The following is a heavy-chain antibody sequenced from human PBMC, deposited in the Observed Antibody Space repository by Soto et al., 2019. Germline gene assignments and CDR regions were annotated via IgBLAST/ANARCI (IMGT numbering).Heavy chain of an antibody. V-gene: IGHV3-53*01. CDR3: ARGRHFDF. CDR2: INSGGST. CDR1: WFTVSSNY. J-gene: IGHJ4*02. Sequence: GGSLRLSCSASWFTVSSNYMSWVRQAPGKGLEWVSVINSGGSTYYADSVKGRFTISRDNSKNTLYLQMNSLRAEDTAVYYCARGRHFDFWGQGTLVTVSS.